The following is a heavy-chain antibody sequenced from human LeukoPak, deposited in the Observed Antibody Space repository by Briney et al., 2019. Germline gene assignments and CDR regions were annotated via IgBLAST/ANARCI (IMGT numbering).Heavy chain of an antibody. CDR3: ARDPPLVSGPIYYYYYMDV. CDR2: ITSGSRYI. D-gene: IGHD5/OR15-5a*01. J-gene: IGHJ6*03. Sequence: GESLRLSCAASGFSFTTYWMSWVRQAPGKGLEWVSSITSGSRYIYYGDSVKGRFTISRDNAKNSLFLQMDSLRAEDSAIYYCARDPPLVSGPIYYYYYMDVWGKGTTVTVSS. V-gene: IGHV3-21*01. CDR1: GFSFTTYW.